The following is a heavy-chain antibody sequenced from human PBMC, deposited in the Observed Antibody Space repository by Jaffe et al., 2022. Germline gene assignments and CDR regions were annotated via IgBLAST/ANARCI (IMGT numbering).Heavy chain of an antibody. Sequence: EVQLVQSGGGLIQPGGSLRLSCAASGFTFSTFNMDWVRQAPGKGLEWISFISSSGNTMSYSDSVKGRFTVSRDNAQNSLSLQMNSLTAEDTAVYYCARGYLGSFDYWGQGSLVTVSS. D-gene: IGHD3-10*01. V-gene: IGHV3-48*01. CDR2: ISSSGNTM. J-gene: IGHJ4*02. CDR1: GFTFSTFN. CDR3: ARGYLGSFDY.